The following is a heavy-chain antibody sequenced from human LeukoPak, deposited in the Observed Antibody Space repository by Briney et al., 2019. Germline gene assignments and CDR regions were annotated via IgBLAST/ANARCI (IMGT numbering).Heavy chain of an antibody. CDR2: IYHSGST. J-gene: IGHJ3*02. CDR1: GGSISSGGYS. CDR3: ARLRYFDWFASFDAFDI. V-gene: IGHV4-30-2*01. D-gene: IGHD3-9*01. Sequence: SETLSLTCAVSGGSISSGGYSWSWIRQPPGKGLEWIGYIYHSGSTYYNPSLKSRVTISVDRSKNQFSLKLSSVTAADTAVYYCARLRYFDWFASFDAFDIWGQGTMVTVSS.